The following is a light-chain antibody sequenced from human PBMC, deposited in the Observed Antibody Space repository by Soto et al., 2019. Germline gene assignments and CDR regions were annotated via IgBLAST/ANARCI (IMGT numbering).Light chain of an antibody. J-gene: IGLJ1*01. V-gene: IGLV1-40*01. CDR2: GNS. CDR3: QYYESSLSLGV. CDR1: SSNIGAGYD. Sequence: QSALTQPPSVSGAPGQRVTISCTGSSSNIGAGYDVHWYQLLPGTAPKLLIYGNSNRPSGVPDRFSGSKSGSSASLAITGLRAEDEADYFCQYYESSLSLGVFGTGTKLTVL.